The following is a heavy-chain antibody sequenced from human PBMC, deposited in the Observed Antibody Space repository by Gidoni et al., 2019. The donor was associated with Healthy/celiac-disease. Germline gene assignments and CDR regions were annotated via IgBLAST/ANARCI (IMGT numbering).Heavy chain of an antibody. D-gene: IGHD2-2*01. J-gene: IGHJ6*02. CDR2: INPSGGST. Sequence: QVQLVQSGAEVKKPGASVKVSCKASGYTFTSYYMHWVRQAPGQGLEWMGIINPSGGSTSYAQKFQGRVTMTRDTSTSTVYMELSSLRSEDTAVYYCARVYCSSTSCLYYYGMDVWGQGTTVTVSS. CDR3: ARVYCSSTSCLYYYGMDV. CDR1: GYTFTSYY. V-gene: IGHV1-46*01.